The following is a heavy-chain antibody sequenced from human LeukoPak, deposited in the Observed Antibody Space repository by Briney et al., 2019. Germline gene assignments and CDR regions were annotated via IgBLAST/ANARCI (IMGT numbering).Heavy chain of an antibody. CDR3: ARVGDHFHWNLDL. CDR2: IYSGATT. V-gene: IGHV3-53*01. Sequence: PGGSLRLSCAASGFTLSTYYMNWDRQAPGKGLEWVSIIYSGATTYYADSVKGQFTISRDTSKNTVSLQMNSLRADDTAVYFCARVGDHFHWNLDLWGRGTLVTVSS. CDR1: GFTLSTYY. D-gene: IGHD3-3*02. J-gene: IGHJ2*01.